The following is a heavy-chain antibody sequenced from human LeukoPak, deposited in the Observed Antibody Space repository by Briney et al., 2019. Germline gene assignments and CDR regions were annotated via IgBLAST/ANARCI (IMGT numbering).Heavy chain of an antibody. CDR1: GCSISSYY. Sequence: SETLSLTCTVSGCSISSYYWSWIRQPPGKGLEWIGYIYYSGSTNYNPSLKSRVTISVDTSKNQFSLKLSSVTAADTAAYYCARGGGVSLRAASTNYYYYGMDVWGKGTTVTVSS. V-gene: IGHV4-59*01. CDR3: ARGGGVSLRAASTNYYYYGMDV. J-gene: IGHJ6*04. CDR2: IYYSGST. D-gene: IGHD2-15*01.